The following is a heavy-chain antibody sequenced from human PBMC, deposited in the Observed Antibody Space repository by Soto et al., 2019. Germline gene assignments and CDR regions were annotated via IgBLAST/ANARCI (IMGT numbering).Heavy chain of an antibody. CDR3: ARIRDDYTIDY. Sequence: QVTLKESGPVLVKPTETLTLTCTVSRFSLSNARVGVNWIRQPPGKAMEWLAHIFSNDEKSYSSSLKSRLTFSKDTSKTQVVLSMTNMEPVDTATYYGARIRDDYTIDYGGQGTLVTVSS. V-gene: IGHV2-26*01. D-gene: IGHD4-4*01. J-gene: IGHJ4*02. CDR1: RFSLSNARVG. CDR2: IFSNDEK.